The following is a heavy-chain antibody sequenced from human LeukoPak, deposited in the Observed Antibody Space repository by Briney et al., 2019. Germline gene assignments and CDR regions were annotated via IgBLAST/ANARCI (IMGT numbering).Heavy chain of an antibody. CDR1: GFTFSSYG. CDR2: IRYDGSNK. J-gene: IGHJ4*02. CDR3: AKEQNFDWLPSPFDY. D-gene: IGHD3-9*01. Sequence: GGSLRLSCAASGFTFSSYGMHWVRQAPGKGLEWVAFIRYDGSNKYYADSVKGRFTISRDNSKNTLYLQMNSLRAEDTAVYYCAKEQNFDWLPSPFDYWGQGTLVTVSS. V-gene: IGHV3-30*02.